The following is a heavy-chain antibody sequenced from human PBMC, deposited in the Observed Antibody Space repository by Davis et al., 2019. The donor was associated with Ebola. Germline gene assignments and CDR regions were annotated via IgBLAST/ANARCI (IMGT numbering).Heavy chain of an antibody. CDR1: GFTFSSYW. V-gene: IGHV3-7*01. J-gene: IGHJ6*02. CDR3: ARDPRAAKAYYYYYGMDV. Sequence: GESLKISCAASGFTFSSYWMSWVRQTPGKGLEWLANINQDGSEKYYVDSVKGRFTISRDNGENLLFLQMNSLRVDDTAVYYCARDPRAAKAYYYYYGMDVWGQGTTVTVSS. CDR2: INQDGSEK. D-gene: IGHD4/OR15-4a*01.